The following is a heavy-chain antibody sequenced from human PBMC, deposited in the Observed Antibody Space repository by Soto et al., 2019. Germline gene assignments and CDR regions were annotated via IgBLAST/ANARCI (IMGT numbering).Heavy chain of an antibody. D-gene: IGHD6-19*01. CDR2: IYYSGST. CDR3: ARVVGYSSGWFRASTNPFYYGMDV. J-gene: IGHJ6*02. Sequence: PSETLSLTCTVSGGSISSSSYYWGWIRQPPGKGLEWIGSIYYSGSTYYNPSLKSRVTISVDTSKNQFSLKLSSVTAADTAVYYCARVVGYSSGWFRASTNPFYYGMDVWGQGTTVTVSS. V-gene: IGHV4-39*01. CDR1: GGSISSSSYY.